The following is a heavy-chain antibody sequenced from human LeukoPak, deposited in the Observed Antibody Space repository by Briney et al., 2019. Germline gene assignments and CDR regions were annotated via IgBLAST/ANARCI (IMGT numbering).Heavy chain of an antibody. D-gene: IGHD3-16*01. CDR1: GYTFTSYG. Sequence: ASVKVSCKASGYTFTSYGISWVRQAPGQGLEWMGWISAYNGNTNYAQKLQGRVTMTTDTSTSTAYMELRSLRSDDTAVYYCATVEMITFGGVIVGPPLDNWGQGTLVTVSS. J-gene: IGHJ4*02. CDR2: ISAYNGNT. V-gene: IGHV1-18*01. CDR3: ATVEMITFGGVIVGPPLDN.